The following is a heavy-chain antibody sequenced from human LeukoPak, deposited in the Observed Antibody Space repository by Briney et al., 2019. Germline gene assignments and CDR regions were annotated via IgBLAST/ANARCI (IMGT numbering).Heavy chain of an antibody. Sequence: GGSLRLSCAASEFTFSSDTMNWVRQAPGKGLEWVSRINSDGSSRNYADSVKGRFTISRDNAKNTLYLQMNSPRAEDTAVYYCASASSHRIAAGGDYWGQGTLVTVSS. CDR1: EFTFSSDT. CDR2: INSDGSSR. J-gene: IGHJ4*02. D-gene: IGHD6-13*01. V-gene: IGHV3-74*01. CDR3: ASASSHRIAAGGDY.